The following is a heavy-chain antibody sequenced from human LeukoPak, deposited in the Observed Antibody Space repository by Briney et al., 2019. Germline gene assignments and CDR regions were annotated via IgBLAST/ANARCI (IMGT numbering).Heavy chain of an antibody. J-gene: IGHJ4*02. Sequence: GGTLRLSCAASGFTFSSYGMSWVRQAPGKGLEWVSAISGSGGSTYYADSVKGRFTISRDNSKNTLYLQMNSLRAEDTAVYYCAKSVGATLFDYWGQGTLVTVSS. D-gene: IGHD1-26*01. V-gene: IGHV3-23*01. CDR2: ISGSGGST. CDR3: AKSVGATLFDY. CDR1: GFTFSSYG.